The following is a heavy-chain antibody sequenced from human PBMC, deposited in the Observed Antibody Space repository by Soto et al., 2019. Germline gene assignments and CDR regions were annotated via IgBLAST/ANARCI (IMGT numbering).Heavy chain of an antibody. CDR3: ETGPVAAAGPQYYYYYMDV. V-gene: IGHV1-8*01. CDR1: GYTFTSYD. J-gene: IGHJ6*03. D-gene: IGHD6-13*01. CDR2: MNPNSGNT. Sequence: ASVKVSCKASGYTFTSYDINWVRQATGQGLEWMGWMNPNSGNTGYAQKFQGRVTMTRNTSISTAYMELSSLRSEDTAVYYCETGPVAAAGPQYYYYYMDVWGKGTTVTVS.